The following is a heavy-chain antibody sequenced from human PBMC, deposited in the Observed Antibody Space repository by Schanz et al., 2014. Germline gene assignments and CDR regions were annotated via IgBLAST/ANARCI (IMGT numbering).Heavy chain of an antibody. CDR2: ISGGGGTT. D-gene: IGHD6-19*01. CDR3: AASSGWHPSTDY. CDR1: GFSFSSYA. V-gene: IGHV3-23*04. J-gene: IGHJ4*02. Sequence: EVQLVESGGGLVQPGGSLRLSCAASGFSFSSYAMGWVRQAPGKGLEWVSAISGGGGTTYYADSVKGRFTISRDNSKNTLYLQMNSLRAEDTAVYYCAASSGWHPSTDYWGQGTLVTVSS.